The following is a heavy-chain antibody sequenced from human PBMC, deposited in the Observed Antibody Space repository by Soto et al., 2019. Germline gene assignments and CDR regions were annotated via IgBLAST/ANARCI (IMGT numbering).Heavy chain of an antibody. CDR1: GFTFSSYG. CDR3: ARVTASIAVAGTPRHGGFPPDY. J-gene: IGHJ4*02. V-gene: IGHV3-33*01. Sequence: QVQLVESGGGVVQPGRSLRLSCAASGFTFSSYGMHWVRQAPGKGLEWVAVIWYDGSNKYYADSVKGRFTISRDSSKNTLYLQMNSLRAEDTAVYYCARVTASIAVAGTPRHGGFPPDYWGQGTLVTVSS. D-gene: IGHD6-19*01. CDR2: IWYDGSNK.